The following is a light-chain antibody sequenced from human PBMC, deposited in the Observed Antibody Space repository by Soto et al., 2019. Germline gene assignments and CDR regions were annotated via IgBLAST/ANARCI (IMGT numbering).Light chain of an antibody. V-gene: IGLV2-8*01. CDR2: EVN. Sequence: QSALTQPPSASGSPGQSVTISCTGTSSDVGGYKYVSWYQQHPGKAPKLMIFEVNKRSSGVPDRFSGSKSGNTASLTVSGLQAEDKADYYCSSYAGINNLGVFGTGTKVTVL. J-gene: IGLJ1*01. CDR1: SSDVGGYKY. CDR3: SSYAGINNLGV.